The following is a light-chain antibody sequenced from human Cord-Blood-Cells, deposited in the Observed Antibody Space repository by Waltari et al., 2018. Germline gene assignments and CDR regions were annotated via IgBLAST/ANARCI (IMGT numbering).Light chain of an antibody. Sequence: AIQLTQSPSSLSASVAARVTITCRASQGISSALAWYQQKPGKAPKLLIYDASSLESGVPSRFSGSGSGTDFTLTISSLQPEDFATYYCQQFNNYPPFTFGPGTKVDIK. CDR1: QGISSA. CDR2: DAS. V-gene: IGKV1D-13*01. CDR3: QQFNNYPPFT. J-gene: IGKJ3*01.